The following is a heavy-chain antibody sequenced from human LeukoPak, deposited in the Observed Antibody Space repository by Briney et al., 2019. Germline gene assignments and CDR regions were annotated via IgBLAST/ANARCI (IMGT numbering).Heavy chain of an antibody. CDR1: GFTFDDYG. V-gene: IGHV3-20*04. CDR3: ARDERFLEWPYYYYYMDV. J-gene: IGHJ6*03. CDR2: INWNGGST. D-gene: IGHD3-3*01. Sequence: GGSLRLSCAASGFTFDDYGMSWVRQAPGKGLEWVSGINWNGGSTGYADSVKGRFTISRDNAKNSLYLQMNSLRAEDTAVYYCARDERFLEWPYYYYYMDVWGKGTTVTVSS.